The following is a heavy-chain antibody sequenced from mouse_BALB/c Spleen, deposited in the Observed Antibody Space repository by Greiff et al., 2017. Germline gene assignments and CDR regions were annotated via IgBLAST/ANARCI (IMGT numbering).Heavy chain of an antibody. CDR2: INPSNGGT. V-gene: IGHV1S81*02. J-gene: IGHJ3*01. CDR3: TKANFYYYGSSRAWFAY. Sequence: VQLQQSGAELVKPGASVKLSCKASGYTFTSYYMYWVKQRPGQGLEWIGEINPSNGGTNFNEKFKSKATLTVDKSSSTAYMQLSSLTSEDSAVYYCTKANFYYYGSSRAWFAYWGQGTLVTVSA. D-gene: IGHD1-1*01. CDR1: GYTFTSYY.